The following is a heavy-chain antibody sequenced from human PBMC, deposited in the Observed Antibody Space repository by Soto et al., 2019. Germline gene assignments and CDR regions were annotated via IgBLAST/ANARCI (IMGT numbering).Heavy chain of an antibody. CDR1: GYTFTGYY. CDR3: ARERYQVISDGMDV. CDR2: INPETGGT. J-gene: IGHJ6*02. Sequence: ASVKVSCKASGYTFTGYYVHWVREAPGQGLEWMGWINPETGGTSYAQKFQGRVTLSRDTSINTTYLELSRLRFDDAAVYFCARERYQVISDGMDVWGQGTTVTVSS. V-gene: IGHV1-2*02. D-gene: IGHD2-2*01.